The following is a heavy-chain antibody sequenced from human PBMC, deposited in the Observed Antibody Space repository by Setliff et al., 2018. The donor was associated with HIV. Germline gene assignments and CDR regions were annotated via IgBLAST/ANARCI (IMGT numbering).Heavy chain of an antibody. Sequence: SSETLSLTCTVSGYSISSGYYWGWIRQPPGKGLEWIGSIYHSGSTYYNPSLKSRVTISVDTSKNQFSLKLSSVTAADTAVYYCARGRRSSGWYVYHWGQGTLVTVSS. CDR3: ARGRRSSGWYVYH. CDR2: IYHSGST. D-gene: IGHD6-19*01. CDR1: GYSISSGYY. V-gene: IGHV4-38-2*02. J-gene: IGHJ4*02.